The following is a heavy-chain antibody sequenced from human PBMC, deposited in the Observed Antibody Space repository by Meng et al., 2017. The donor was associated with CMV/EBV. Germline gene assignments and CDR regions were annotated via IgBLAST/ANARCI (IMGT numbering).Heavy chain of an antibody. D-gene: IGHD3-3*01. CDR2: ISYVGSNK. V-gene: IGHV3-30*04. J-gene: IGHJ4*02. CDR3: ARDPIGFWSGYYKGGFFDY. CDR1: GFTFSGDA. Sequence: GGSLRLSCAASGFTFSGDALHWVRQAPGKGLEWVAVISYVGSNKYCADSVKGRFTISRDNSKNTLYLQMNSLRAEDTAVYYCARDPIGFWSGYYKGGFFDYWGQGTLVTVSS.